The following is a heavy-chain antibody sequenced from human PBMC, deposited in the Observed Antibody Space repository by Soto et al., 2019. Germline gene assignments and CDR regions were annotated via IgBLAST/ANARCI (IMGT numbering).Heavy chain of an antibody. CDR3: ARDLTGYDSSGYSAY. CDR2: IWYDGSNK. J-gene: IGHJ4*02. CDR1: GFTFSSYG. Sequence: GGSLRLSCAASGFTFSSYGMHWVRQAPGKGLEWVAVIWYDGSNKYYADSVKGRFTISRDNSKNTLYLQMNSLRAEDTAVYYCARDLTGYDSSGYSAYWGQGTLVTVSS. V-gene: IGHV3-33*01. D-gene: IGHD3-22*01.